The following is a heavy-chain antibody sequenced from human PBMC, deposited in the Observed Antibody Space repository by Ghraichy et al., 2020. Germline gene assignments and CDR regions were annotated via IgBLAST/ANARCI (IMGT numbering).Heavy chain of an antibody. V-gene: IGHV1-69*13. CDR1: GGTFSSYA. CDR2: FIPIFGTA. CDR3: ARSGGYSYRDWYFDL. J-gene: IGHJ2*01. D-gene: IGHD5-18*01. Sequence: SVKVSCKASGGTFSSYAITWVRQAPGQGLEWLGGFIPIFGTANYAQKFQGRVTITADESTSTAYMELSSLRSEDTAVYYCARSGGYSYRDWYFDLSGRGTLVTVSS.